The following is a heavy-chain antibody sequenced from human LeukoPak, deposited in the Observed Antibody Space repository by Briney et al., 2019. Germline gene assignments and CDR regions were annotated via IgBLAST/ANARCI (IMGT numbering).Heavy chain of an antibody. V-gene: IGHV4-34*01. CDR1: GGSFSGYY. D-gene: IGHD6-13*01. J-gene: IGHJ1*01. CDR3: ARTRSIAAAGGEYFQH. CDR2: INHSGST. Sequence: PETLSLTCAVYGGSFSGYYWSWIRQPPGKGLEWIGEINHSGSTNYNPSLKSRVTISVDTSKNQFSLKLSSVTAADTAVYYCARTRSIAAAGGEYFQHWGQGTLVTVSS.